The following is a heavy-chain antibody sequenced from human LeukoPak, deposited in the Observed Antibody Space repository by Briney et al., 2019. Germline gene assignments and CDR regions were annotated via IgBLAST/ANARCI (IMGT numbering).Heavy chain of an antibody. CDR2: ISSSSSYI. V-gene: IGHV3-21*01. D-gene: IGHD3-9*01. CDR3: ARDSPEYYDILTGYPINPSSFDY. Sequence: GGSLRLSCAASGFTFSSYSMNWVRQAPGKGLEWVSSISSSSSYIYYADSVKGRSTISRDNAKNSLYLQMNSLRAEDTAVYYCARDSPEYYDILTGYPINPSSFDYWGQGTLVTVSS. CDR1: GFTFSSYS. J-gene: IGHJ4*02.